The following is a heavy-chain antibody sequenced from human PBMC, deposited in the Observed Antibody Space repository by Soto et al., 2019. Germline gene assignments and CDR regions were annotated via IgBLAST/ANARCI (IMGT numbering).Heavy chain of an antibody. V-gene: IGHV3-30*03. D-gene: IGHD3-9*01. J-gene: IGHJ3*02. CDR1: GFTFSRYD. CDR3: VRDFDNRRGGGAFDI. CDR2: ISYDGSNQ. Sequence: QVQLVESGGGAVPPGRSLRLSCAASGFTFSRYDIHWVRQAPGKGLEWVALISYDGSNQYFGDSVKGRFTISRDNSKDTGSLRMNSLRVEDTAVYYCVRDFDNRRGGGAFDIWGRGTMVTVSS.